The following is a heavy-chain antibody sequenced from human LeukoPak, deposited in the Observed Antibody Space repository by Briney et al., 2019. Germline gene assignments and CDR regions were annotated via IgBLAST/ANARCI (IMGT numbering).Heavy chain of an antibody. CDR1: DDSISRSNYY. Sequence: ASETLSLTCTVSDDSISRSNYYWGWIRQPPGKGLEWIGSIYYTGSTYYNPSLKSRLTISVDTSKNQFSLKLSSVTAADTAVYYCVRAYYYDSSGYYPYYYYGMDVWGQGTTVTVSS. CDR3: VRAYYYDSSGYYPYYYYGMDV. J-gene: IGHJ6*02. CDR2: IYYTGST. D-gene: IGHD3-22*01. V-gene: IGHV4-39*07.